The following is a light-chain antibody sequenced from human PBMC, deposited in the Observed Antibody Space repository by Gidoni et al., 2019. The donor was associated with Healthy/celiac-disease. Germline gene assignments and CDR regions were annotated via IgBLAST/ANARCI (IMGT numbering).Light chain of an antibody. V-gene: IGLV2-14*03. J-gene: IGLJ1*01. CDR3: SSYTSSSTV. CDR2: DVS. CDR1: SSDVGGYNY. Sequence: QSALTPPASASGSPGQSFTISCTGTSSDVGGYNYVSWYQQHPGKAPKLMIYDVSNRPSGVSNRFSGSKSGNTASLTISGLQAEDEADYYCSSYTSSSTVFGTGTKVTVL.